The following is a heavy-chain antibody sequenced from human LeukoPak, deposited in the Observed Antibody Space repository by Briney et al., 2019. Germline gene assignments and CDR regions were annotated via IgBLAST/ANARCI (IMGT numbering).Heavy chain of an antibody. CDR3: ARAEYYYGSGSYYSDY. D-gene: IGHD3-10*01. Sequence: SETLSLTCAVYGGSFSGYYWSWIRQPPGKGLECIGEINHSGSTNYNPSLKSRVTISVDTSKNQFSLKLSSVTAADTAVYYCARAEYYYGSGSYYSDYWGQGTLVTVSS. V-gene: IGHV4-34*01. CDR1: GGSFSGYY. J-gene: IGHJ4*02. CDR2: INHSGST.